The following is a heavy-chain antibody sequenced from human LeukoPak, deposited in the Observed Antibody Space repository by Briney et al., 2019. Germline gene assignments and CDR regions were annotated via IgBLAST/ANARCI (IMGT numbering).Heavy chain of an antibody. J-gene: IGHJ4*02. CDR2: ITSSGSTT. Sequence: GGSLRLSCAASGFTFSDYYMSWIRQAPGKGPEWISYITSSGSTTYYADSVKGRFTISRDNAKNSLYLQMNSLRAEDTAVYYCARDPGYCSGGSCYYFDYWGQGTLVTVSS. V-gene: IGHV3-11*01. D-gene: IGHD2-15*01. CDR1: GFTFSDYY. CDR3: ARDPGYCSGGSCYYFDY.